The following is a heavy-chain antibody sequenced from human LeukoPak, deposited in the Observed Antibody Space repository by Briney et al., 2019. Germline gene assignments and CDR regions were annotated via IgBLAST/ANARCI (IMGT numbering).Heavy chain of an antibody. V-gene: IGHV3-49*03. D-gene: IGHD1-26*01. CDR1: GFTFGDYA. CDR2: IRSKAYGGTT. CDR3: TRFGRRGNYFDY. Sequence: GGSLRLSCTASGFTFGDYAMSWFRQAPGKGLEWVGFIRSKAYGGTTEYAASVKGRFTISRDDSRSIAYLQMNSLKTEDTAVYYCTRFGRRGNYFDYWGQGTLVTVSS. J-gene: IGHJ4*02.